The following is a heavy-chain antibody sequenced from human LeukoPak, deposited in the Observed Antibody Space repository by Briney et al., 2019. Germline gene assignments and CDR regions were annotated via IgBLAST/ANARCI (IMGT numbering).Heavy chain of an antibody. D-gene: IGHD3-3*01. Sequence: GGSLRLSCAPSGFTFSIYAMHWVRQAPGKGLEWVAVISYDGSNKYSADSVKGRFTISRDNAKNSLYLQMNSLRAEDTAVYYCARVRGITIFGVVTSFDYWGQGTLVTVSS. J-gene: IGHJ4*02. CDR3: ARVRGITIFGVVTSFDY. CDR1: GFTFSIYA. V-gene: IGHV3-30-3*01. CDR2: ISYDGSNK.